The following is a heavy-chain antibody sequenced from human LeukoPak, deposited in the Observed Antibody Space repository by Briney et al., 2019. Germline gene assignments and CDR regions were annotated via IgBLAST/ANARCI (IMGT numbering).Heavy chain of an antibody. CDR2: ISTDGYTT. Sequence: GGSLRLSCAASGLAFSAYEMHWVRQAPRKGLVWVSRISTDGYTTDYADFVQGRFTASRDNTKNTWSLEMYSLRAEDTAVYYCVVGGSPGYWGQGTLVTVSS. CDR3: VVGGSPGY. J-gene: IGHJ4*02. D-gene: IGHD2-15*01. CDR1: GLAFSAYE. V-gene: IGHV3-74*01.